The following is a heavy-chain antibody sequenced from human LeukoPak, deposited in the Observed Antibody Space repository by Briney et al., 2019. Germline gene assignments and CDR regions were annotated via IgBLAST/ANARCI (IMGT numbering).Heavy chain of an antibody. D-gene: IGHD3-10*01. V-gene: IGHV3-53*01. Sequence: PGGSLRLSCAASGFTVSSNYMSWVRQAPGKGLEWVSVIYSGGSTYYADSVKGRFTISRDNSKNTLCLQMNSLRAEDTAVYYCAAKTVNMVRGVMSWGQGTLVTVSS. CDR2: IYSGGST. CDR3: AAKTVNMVRGVMS. CDR1: GFTVSSNY. J-gene: IGHJ4*02.